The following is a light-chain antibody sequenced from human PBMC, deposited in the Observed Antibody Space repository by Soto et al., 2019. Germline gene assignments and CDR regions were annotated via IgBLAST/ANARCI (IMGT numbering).Light chain of an antibody. V-gene: IGKV3-20*01. CDR1: QSVSNY. Sequence: EIVLTQSPGTLSLSPGERATLSCRASQSVSNYLAWYQQNPGQAPRLLIYVASSRASGIPDRFSGSGSGTDFTLTISRLEPEDFGVYYCQQYGGSPQTFGQGTKVEIK. J-gene: IGKJ1*01. CDR2: VAS. CDR3: QQYGGSPQT.